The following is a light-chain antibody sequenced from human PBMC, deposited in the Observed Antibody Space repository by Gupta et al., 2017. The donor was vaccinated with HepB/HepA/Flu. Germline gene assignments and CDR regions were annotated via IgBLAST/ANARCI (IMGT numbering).Light chain of an antibody. V-gene: IGLV1-40*01. J-gene: IGLJ2*01. CDR2: VVN. CDR3: QSYDSSLSSVV. Sequence: QSVLTQPPSVSGAPGQRVTISCTGSSSNIGSGYDVHWYQQLPGTAPKLIIYVVNNRPFGVSDRFSGSKSGTSASLAITGLQPEDEADYYCQSYDSSLSSVVFGGGTKLTVL. CDR1: SSNIGSGYD.